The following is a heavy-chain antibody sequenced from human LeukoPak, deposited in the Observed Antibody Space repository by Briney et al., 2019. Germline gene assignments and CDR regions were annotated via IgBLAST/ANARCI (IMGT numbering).Heavy chain of an antibody. Sequence: PSETLSITCAVYGGSFSGYYWSWIRQPPGKGLEWIGEINHSGSTNYNPSLKSRVTISVDTSKNQFSLKLSSVTAADTAVYYCARVPRRSGWSIDYWGQGTLVTVSS. D-gene: IGHD6-19*01. CDR2: INHSGST. V-gene: IGHV4-34*01. CDR3: ARVPRRSGWSIDY. CDR1: GGSFSGYY. J-gene: IGHJ4*02.